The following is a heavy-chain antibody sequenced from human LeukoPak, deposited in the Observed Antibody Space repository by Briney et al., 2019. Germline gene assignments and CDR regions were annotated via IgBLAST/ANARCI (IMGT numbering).Heavy chain of an antibody. CDR1: GYTFTSYY. D-gene: IGHD3-22*01. CDR3: ARDKSWVIGFDY. Sequence: ASLKLSCKASGYTFTSYYLHWVRHAPGQGLGWMGIINPSSGSTSYAQKFQGRVTMTRDTSTSTVYMELSSLRSEDTAVYYCARDKSWVIGFDYWGQGSLVTVSS. V-gene: IGHV1-46*01. CDR2: INPSSGST. J-gene: IGHJ4*02.